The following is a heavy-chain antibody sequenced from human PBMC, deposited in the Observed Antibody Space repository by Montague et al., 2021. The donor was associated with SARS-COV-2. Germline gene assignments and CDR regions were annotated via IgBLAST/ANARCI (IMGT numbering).Heavy chain of an antibody. Sequence: SETLSLTCTVSGGSVSSSSYYWGWHRPPPGKGLEWIGSIYYSGRTYSNPSLQSPVTISAATSQNQFSLKLSSVTAADTAVYYCARHDIAKVHGLVLIESNNDAFDIWGQGTMVTVSS. D-gene: IGHD6-19*01. CDR2: IYYSGRT. CDR3: ARHDIAKVHGLVLIESNNDAFDI. CDR1: GGSVSSSSYY. J-gene: IGHJ3*02. V-gene: IGHV4-39*01.